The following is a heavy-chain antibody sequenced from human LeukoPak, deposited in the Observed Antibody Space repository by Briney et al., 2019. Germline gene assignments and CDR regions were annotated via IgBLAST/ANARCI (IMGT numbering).Heavy chain of an antibody. Sequence: SETLSLTCTVSGGSISSYYWSWIRQPPGKGLEWIGYIYYSGSTYYNPSLKSRVTISVDRSKNQFSLKLSSVTAADTAVYYCARASKNYYDSSGYCSVWGKGTTVTVSS. D-gene: IGHD3-22*01. V-gene: IGHV4-59*12. CDR1: GGSISSYY. CDR2: IYYSGST. CDR3: ARASKNYYDSSGYCSV. J-gene: IGHJ6*04.